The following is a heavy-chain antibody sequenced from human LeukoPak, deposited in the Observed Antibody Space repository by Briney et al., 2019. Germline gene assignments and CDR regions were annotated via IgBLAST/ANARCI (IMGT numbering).Heavy chain of an antibody. CDR3: ARGGYYNILTGYYNKLLAFDY. V-gene: IGHV3-30*03. J-gene: IGHJ4*02. CDR1: AFTFSSYG. Sequence: GGSLRLSCAASAFTFSSYGMHWVRQAPGKGLEWVAVISFDGSHKYYADSVKGRFTISRDNSKNTLYLQMNSLRAEDTAVYYCARGGYYNILTGYYNKLLAFDYWGQGTLVTVSS. CDR2: ISFDGSHK. D-gene: IGHD3-9*01.